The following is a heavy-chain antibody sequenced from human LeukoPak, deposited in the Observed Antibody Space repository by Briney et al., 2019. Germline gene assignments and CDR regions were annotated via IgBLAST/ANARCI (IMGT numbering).Heavy chain of an antibody. CDR3: AREAQSSGWYFLDY. D-gene: IGHD6-19*01. V-gene: IGHV1-18*01. CDR2: ISAYNGNT. CDR1: GYTFTSYG. J-gene: IGHJ4*02. Sequence: ASVKVSCKASGYTFTSYGISWVRQAPGQGLEWMGWISAYNGNTNYAQKLQGRVTMATYTSTSTAYMELRSLRSDDTAVYYCAREAQSSGWYFLDYWGQGTLVTVSS.